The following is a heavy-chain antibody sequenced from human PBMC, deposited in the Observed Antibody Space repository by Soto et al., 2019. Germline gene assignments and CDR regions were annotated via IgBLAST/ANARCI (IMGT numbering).Heavy chain of an antibody. CDR2: IYYSGST. CDR1: GGSVSSGSYY. Sequence: PSETLSLTCTVSGGSVSSGSYYWSWIRQPPGKGLEWIGYIYYSGSTNYNPSLKSRVTISVDTSKNQFSLKLSSVTAADTAVYYCARQGWSSGWYHLNDAFDIWGQGTMVTVSS. CDR3: ARQGWSSGWYHLNDAFDI. V-gene: IGHV4-61*01. J-gene: IGHJ3*02. D-gene: IGHD6-19*01.